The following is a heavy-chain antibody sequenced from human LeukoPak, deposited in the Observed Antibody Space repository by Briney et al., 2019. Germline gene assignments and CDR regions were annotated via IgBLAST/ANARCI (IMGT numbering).Heavy chain of an antibody. CDR3: AKSGGVVVGVYFDY. Sequence: GGSRRLSCAASGFNFDDYAMDWVRQAPGKVLEWVSGISWNSGSIGYADSVKGRFTISRDNAKNSLFLEMNNLRVEDTALYYCAKSGGVVVGVYFDYWGQGTLVTVSS. V-gene: IGHV3-9*01. CDR2: ISWNSGSI. J-gene: IGHJ4*02. CDR1: GFNFDDYA. D-gene: IGHD2-15*01.